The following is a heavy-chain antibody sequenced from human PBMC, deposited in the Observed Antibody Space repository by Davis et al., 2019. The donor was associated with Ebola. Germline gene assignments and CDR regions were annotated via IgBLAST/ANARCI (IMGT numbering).Heavy chain of an antibody. J-gene: IGHJ5*02. CDR1: GGSISSYY. D-gene: IGHD3-3*01. V-gene: IGHV4-59*01. CDR2: IYYSGST. Sequence: SETLSLTCTVSGGSISSYYWSWIRQPPGKGLEWIGYIYYSGSTNYNPSLKSRVTISVDTSKNQFSLKLSSVTAADTAVYYCARGGLRFLEWENWFDPWGQGTLVTVSS. CDR3: ARGGLRFLEWENWFDP.